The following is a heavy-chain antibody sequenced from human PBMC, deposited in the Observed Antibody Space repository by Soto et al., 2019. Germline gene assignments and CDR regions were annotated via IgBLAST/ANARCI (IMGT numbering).Heavy chain of an antibody. V-gene: IGHV3-33*06. CDR2: IWYDGSNK. J-gene: IGHJ4*02. CDR1: GFTFSSYG. CDR3: ANECFAAEYAATSAFDV. Sequence: GESLKISCAASGFTFSSYGMHWVRQAPGKGLEWVAVIWYDGSNKYYADSVKGRFTISRDNSKNTLYLQMNSLRAEDTGVYYCANECFAAEYAATSAFDVWGRGSLVTLSS. D-gene: IGHD2-8*01.